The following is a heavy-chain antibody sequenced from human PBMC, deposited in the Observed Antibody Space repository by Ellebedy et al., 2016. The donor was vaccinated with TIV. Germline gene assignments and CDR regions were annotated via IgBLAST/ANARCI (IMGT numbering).Heavy chain of an antibody. J-gene: IGHJ4*02. D-gene: IGHD6-19*01. CDR3: ARVDGSGWYDFAS. CDR2: VYTSGST. V-gene: IGHV4-4*08. CDR1: GGSISTYF. Sequence: MPGGSLRLSCTVPGGSISTYFWSWIRQPPGKGLEWIGYVYTSGSTNYNPSLKSRVTISVDRTKNQFSLKLNSVTASDTAVYFCARVDGSGWYDFASWGQGTLVTVSS.